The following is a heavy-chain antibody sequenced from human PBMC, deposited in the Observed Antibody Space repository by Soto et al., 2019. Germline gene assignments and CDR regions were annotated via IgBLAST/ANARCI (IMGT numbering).Heavy chain of an antibody. D-gene: IGHD2-15*01. CDR3: AKSATGYYYYGMDV. CDR1: GVTFSSYA. V-gene: IGHV1-69*13. J-gene: IGHJ6*02. Sequence: SVNVSCKASGVTFSSYAISWVRQAPGQGLEWMGGIIPIFGTANYAQKFQGRVTITADESTSTAYMELSSLRSEDTAVYYCAKSATGYYYYGMDVWGQGTPVTVSS. CDR2: IIPIFGTA.